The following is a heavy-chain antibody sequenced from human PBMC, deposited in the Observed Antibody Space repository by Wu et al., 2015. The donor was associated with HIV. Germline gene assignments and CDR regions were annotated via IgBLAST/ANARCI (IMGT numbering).Heavy chain of an antibody. CDR3: ARGRGVGATGWFDP. CDR2: IIPLFGTP. CDR1: GDTFSNYA. D-gene: IGHD1-26*01. V-gene: IGHV1-69*05. Sequence: QVQLVQSGAEVKKPGSSVNVSCKASGDTFSNYAINWVRQAPGQGLEWMGGIIPLFGTPNYAQNFQGRVTITTDESTSTAYMELSSLRSEDTAVYYCARGRGVGATGWFDPGAREPWSPSPQ. J-gene: IGHJ5*02.